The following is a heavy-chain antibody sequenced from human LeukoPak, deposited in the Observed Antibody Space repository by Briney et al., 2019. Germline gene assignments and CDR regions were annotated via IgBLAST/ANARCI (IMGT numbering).Heavy chain of an antibody. D-gene: IGHD6-19*01. CDR1: GGSFSGYY. V-gene: IGHV4-34*01. CDR3: ARGVEVAGPEDY. J-gene: IGHJ4*02. CDR2: ISHSGST. Sequence: KSSETLSLTCAVYGGSFSGYYWNWIRQPPGKGLEWIGEISHSGSTNYNLSLKSRVTISVDTSKNQFSLKLTSVTAADTAVYYCARGVEVAGPEDYGGQGTLVTVSS.